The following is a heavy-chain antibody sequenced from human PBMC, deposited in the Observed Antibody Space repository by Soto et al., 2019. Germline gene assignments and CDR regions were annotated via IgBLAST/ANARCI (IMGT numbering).Heavy chain of an antibody. CDR3: ARMTSAGTLNWFDP. V-gene: IGHV1-8*02. J-gene: IGHJ5*02. CDR1: GYTFINFD. Sequence: QVQLVQSGAEVKEPGASVRVSCKASGYTFINFDISWVRQAAGEGPEWLGWMNPGSGKTGYASKFQGRVAMTRDASTGTSHLDLSSLTSDDTAVYYCARMTSAGTLNWFDPWGQGTLVTVSS. D-gene: IGHD6-13*01. CDR2: MNPGSGKT.